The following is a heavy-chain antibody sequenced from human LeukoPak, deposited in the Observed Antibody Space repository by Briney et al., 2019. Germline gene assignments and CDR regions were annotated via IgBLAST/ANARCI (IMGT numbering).Heavy chain of an antibody. CDR2: IYTSGST. Sequence: SETLSLTCTASGGSISSYYWSWIRQPPGKGLEWIGYIYTSGSTNYNPSLKSRVTISVDTSKNQFSLKLSSVTAADTAVYYCARLGGYDLDYWGQGTLVTVSS. D-gene: IGHD5-12*01. J-gene: IGHJ4*02. CDR3: ARLGGYDLDY. CDR1: GGSISSYY. V-gene: IGHV4-4*09.